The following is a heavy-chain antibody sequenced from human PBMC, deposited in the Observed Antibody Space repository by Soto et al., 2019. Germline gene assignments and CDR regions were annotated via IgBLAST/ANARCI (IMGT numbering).Heavy chain of an antibody. CDR3: TGITWFRGMDV. CDR1: GDSGSSNSAG. CDR2: TYYKSKWNN. Sequence: SQTLSLTCVVSGDSGSSNSAGWNWIRQSPSRGLEWLGRTYYKSKWNNDYALSVKSRITINPDTSKNQFSLHLYSVTPEDTAVYYCTGITWFRGMDVWGQGTPVTVS. D-gene: IGHD3-10*01. V-gene: IGHV6-1*01. J-gene: IGHJ6*02.